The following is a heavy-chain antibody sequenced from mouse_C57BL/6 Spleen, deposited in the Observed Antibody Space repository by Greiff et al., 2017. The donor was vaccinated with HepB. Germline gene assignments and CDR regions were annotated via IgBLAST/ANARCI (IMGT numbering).Heavy chain of an antibody. CDR3: ARGGGTGYFDV. Sequence: ESGPGLVKPSQSLSLTCSVTGYSITSGYYWNWIRQFPGNKLEWMGYISYDGSNNYNPSLKNRISITRDTSKNQFFLKLNSVTTEDTATYYCARGGGTGYFDVWGTGTTVTVSS. J-gene: IGHJ1*03. CDR1: GYSITSGYY. CDR2: ISYDGSN. D-gene: IGHD4-1*01. V-gene: IGHV3-6*01.